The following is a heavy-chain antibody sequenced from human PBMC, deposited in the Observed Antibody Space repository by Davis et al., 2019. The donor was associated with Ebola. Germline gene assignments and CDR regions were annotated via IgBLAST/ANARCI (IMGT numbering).Heavy chain of an antibody. CDR3: ARGRGYCSSTSCFIMDV. D-gene: IGHD2-2*01. J-gene: IGHJ6*02. CDR2: IKQDGSEK. V-gene: IGHV3-7*03. Sequence: GESPNTSRASPGFIFSRYWMTWLRQAAGKRLEWVANIKQDGSEKYYVDSVKGRFTISRDNAKNSLYLQMNSLRAEDTAVYYSARGRGYCSSTSCFIMDVWGQGTTVTASS. CDR1: GFIFSRYW.